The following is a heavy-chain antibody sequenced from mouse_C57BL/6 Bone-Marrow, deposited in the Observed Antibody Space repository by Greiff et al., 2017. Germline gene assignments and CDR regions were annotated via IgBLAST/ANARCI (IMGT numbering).Heavy chain of an antibody. CDR2: IYPGDGDT. CDR3: ATYSSWFAY. V-gene: IGHV1-82*01. J-gene: IGHJ3*01. CDR1: GYAFSSSW. Sequence: VQLQQSGPELVKPGASVKISSKASGYAFSSSWMNWVKQRPGKGLEWIGRIYPGDGDTNYNGKFKGKATLTADKSSSTAYMQLSSLTSEDSAVYFCATYSSWFAYWGQGTLVTVSA. D-gene: IGHD2-10*01.